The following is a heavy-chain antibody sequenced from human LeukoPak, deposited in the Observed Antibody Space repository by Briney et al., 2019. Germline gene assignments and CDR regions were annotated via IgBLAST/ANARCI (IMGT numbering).Heavy chain of an antibody. CDR2: ISTYNANT. V-gene: IGHV1-18*01. CDR1: GYIFTNYG. CDR3: ARDHCANGVCYIAY. D-gene: IGHD2-8*01. J-gene: IGHJ4*02. Sequence: GASVKVSCKASGYIFTNYGINWVRQAPGQGLEWMGWISTYNANTNYAQKLQGRVTMTTDTSTSTVYMELRSLRSDDTAVYYCARDHCANGVCYIAYWGQGTLVTVSS.